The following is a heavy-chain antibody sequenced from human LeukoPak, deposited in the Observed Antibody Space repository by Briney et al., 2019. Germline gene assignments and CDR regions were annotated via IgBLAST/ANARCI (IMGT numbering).Heavy chain of an antibody. V-gene: IGHV4-31*03. CDR1: GGSISSGGYY. Sequence: SETLSLTCTVSGGSISSGGYYWSWIRQHPGKGLEWIGYIYYSGSTYYSPSLKSRVNISVDTSKNKFSLKLSSVTAADTAVYYCARDLGGYSYFDYWGQGTLVTVSS. CDR3: ARDLGGYSYFDY. D-gene: IGHD5-18*01. CDR2: IYYSGST. J-gene: IGHJ4*02.